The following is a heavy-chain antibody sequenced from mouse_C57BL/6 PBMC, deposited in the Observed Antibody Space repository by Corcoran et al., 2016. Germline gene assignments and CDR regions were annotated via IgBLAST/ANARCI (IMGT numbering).Heavy chain of an antibody. CDR1: GYTFTTYG. D-gene: IGHD1-1*01. CDR2: INTYSGVP. V-gene: IGHV9-3*01. Sequence: QIQLVQSGPELKKPGETVKISCKASGYTFTTYGMSWVKQAPGKGLKWMGWINTYSGVPTYADDFKGRFAFSLETSASTAYLQINNRKNEDTATYCCARSYYGSSYGYFDVWGTGTTVTVSS. CDR3: ARSYYGSSYGYFDV. J-gene: IGHJ1*03.